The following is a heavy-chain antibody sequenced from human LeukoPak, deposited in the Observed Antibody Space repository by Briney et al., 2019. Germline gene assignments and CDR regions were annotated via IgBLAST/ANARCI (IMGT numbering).Heavy chain of an antibody. CDR3: AKSGYDWYYFDY. J-gene: IGHJ4*02. V-gene: IGHV3-23*01. D-gene: IGHD5-12*01. CDR2: ISGSGGST. Sequence: GGSLRLSCAASGFTFNNYAMNWVRQAPGKGLEWVSAISGSGGSTYYADSVKGRFTISRDNSKNTLYLQMNSLRAEDTAVYYCAKSGYDWYYFDYWGQGTLVTVSS. CDR1: GFTFNNYA.